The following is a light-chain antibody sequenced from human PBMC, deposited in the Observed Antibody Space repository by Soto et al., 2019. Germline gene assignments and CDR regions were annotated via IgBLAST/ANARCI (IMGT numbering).Light chain of an antibody. Sequence: QSVLTQPPSASGSPGQSVTISCTGTSIDIGTYKYVSWYQHHPGKAPKLMIYEVSKRPSGVPDRFSGSKSGNTASLTVSGLLTEDEADYYCSSYAGRNNVVFGGGTKLTVL. J-gene: IGLJ2*01. CDR3: SSYAGRNNVV. CDR2: EVS. CDR1: SIDIGTYKY. V-gene: IGLV2-8*01.